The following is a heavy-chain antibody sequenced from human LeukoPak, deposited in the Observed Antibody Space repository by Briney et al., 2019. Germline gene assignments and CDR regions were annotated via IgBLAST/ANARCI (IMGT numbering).Heavy chain of an antibody. Sequence: SETLCLTCAVSGGSISSGGYYWSCLRQRPGTGLEWIGYIYYSGSTYYNPSLKSRVTISVDTSKNQFSLKLSSVTAADTAVYYCAREEYSGYARNWGQGTLVTVSS. CDR1: GGSISSGGYY. CDR3: AREEYSGYARN. V-gene: IGHV4-31*02. CDR2: IYYSGST. D-gene: IGHD5-12*01. J-gene: IGHJ4*02.